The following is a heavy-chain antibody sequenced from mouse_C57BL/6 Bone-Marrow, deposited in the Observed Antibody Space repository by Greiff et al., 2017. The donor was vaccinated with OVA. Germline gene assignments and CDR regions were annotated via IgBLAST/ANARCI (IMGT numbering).Heavy chain of an antibody. CDR2: ISSGGDYI. Sequence: EVQGVESGEGLVKPGGSLKLSCAASGFTFSSYAMSWVRQTPEKRLEWVAYISSGGDYIYYADTVKGRFTISRDNARNTLYLQLSHLKSEDTAMYYCARDDGSPYWYFDVWGTGTTVTVSS. CDR3: ARDDGSPYWYFDV. V-gene: IGHV5S21*01. D-gene: IGHD2-3*01. J-gene: IGHJ1*03. CDR1: GFTFSSYA.